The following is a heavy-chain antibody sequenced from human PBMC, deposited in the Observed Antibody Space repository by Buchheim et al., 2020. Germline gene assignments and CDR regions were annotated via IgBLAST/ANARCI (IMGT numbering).Heavy chain of an antibody. D-gene: IGHD1-26*01. V-gene: IGHV4-34*01. CDR2: INHNGGT. CDR3: ASRGDY. CDR1: GESFSSYY. Sequence: QVQLQQWGAGLLKPSETLSLTCAVYGESFSSYYWSWIRQPPGKGLEWIGEINHNGGTNYNPSLKGRVTISVDTSKNQFFLRLRSVTAADTAVYYCASRGDYWGQGTL. J-gene: IGHJ4*02.